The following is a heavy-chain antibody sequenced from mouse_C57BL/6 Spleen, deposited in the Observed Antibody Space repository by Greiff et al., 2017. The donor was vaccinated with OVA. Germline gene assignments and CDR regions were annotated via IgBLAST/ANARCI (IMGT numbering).Heavy chain of an antibody. V-gene: IGHV1-63*01. D-gene: IGHD1-1*01. CDR2: IYPGGGYT. Sequence: VQLKESGAELVRPGTSVKMSCKASGYTFTNYWIGWAKQRPGHGLEWIGDIYPGGGYTNYNEKFKGKATLTADKSSSTAYMQFSSLTSEDSAIYDCARGYGSSYGYFDVWGTGTTVTVSS. CDR1: GYTFTNYW. J-gene: IGHJ1*03. CDR3: ARGYGSSYGYFDV.